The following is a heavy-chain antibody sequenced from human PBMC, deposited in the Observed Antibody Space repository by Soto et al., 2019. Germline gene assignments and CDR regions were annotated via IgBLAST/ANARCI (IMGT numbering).Heavy chain of an antibody. J-gene: IGHJ6*01. D-gene: IGHD3-22*01. V-gene: IGHV3-30-3*01. CDR3: ARDVYYYDSSGYPYGMDV. Sequence: QVQLVESGGGVVQPGRSLRLSCAASGFTFSSYAMHWVRQAPGKGLEWVAVISYDGSNKYYADSVKGRFTISRDNSKNTLYLQMNSLRAEDTAVYYCARDVYYYDSSGYPYGMDVW. CDR1: GFTFSSYA. CDR2: ISYDGSNK.